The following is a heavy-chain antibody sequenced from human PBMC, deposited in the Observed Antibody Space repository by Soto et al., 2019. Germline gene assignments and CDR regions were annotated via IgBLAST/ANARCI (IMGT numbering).Heavy chain of an antibody. CDR1: GFTFSSYG. CDR2: ISYDGSNK. Sequence: QVQLVESGGGVVQPGRSLRLSCAASGFTFSSYGMHWVRQAPGKGLEWVAVISYDGSNKYYADSVKGRFTISGDNSKNTLYLQMNSLRAEDTAVYYCATSGEWLVKFNAFDIWGQGTMVTVSS. D-gene: IGHD6-19*01. CDR3: ATSGEWLVKFNAFDI. J-gene: IGHJ3*02. V-gene: IGHV3-30*03.